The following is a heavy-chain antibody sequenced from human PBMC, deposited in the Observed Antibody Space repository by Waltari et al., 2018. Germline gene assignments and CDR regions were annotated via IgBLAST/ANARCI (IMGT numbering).Heavy chain of an antibody. Sequence: EVQLVESGGGLVQPGGSLRLSCAASGFTFSRYWMSWVRQAPGKGLEWVANIKQDGSEKYYVDSVKGRFTISRDNAKNSLYLQMNSLRAEDTAVYYCTYDFWSGYFRFDYWGQGTLVTVSS. V-gene: IGHV3-7*01. CDR3: TYDFWSGYFRFDY. D-gene: IGHD3-3*01. CDR2: IKQDGSEK. J-gene: IGHJ4*02. CDR1: GFTFSRYW.